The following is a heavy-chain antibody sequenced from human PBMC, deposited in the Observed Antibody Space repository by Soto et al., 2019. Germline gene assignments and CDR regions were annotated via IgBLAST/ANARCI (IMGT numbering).Heavy chain of an antibody. Sequence: QVQLVESGGGVVQPGRSLRLSCAASGFTFSSYAMHWVRQAPGKGLEWVAVISYDGSNKYYADSVKGRFTISRDNSKNTLYLQMNSLRAEDTAVYYCARDPVRQCSGGSCYSYYYYGMDVWGQGTTVTVSS. J-gene: IGHJ6*02. CDR1: GFTFSSYA. CDR2: ISYDGSNK. CDR3: ARDPVRQCSGGSCYSYYYYGMDV. D-gene: IGHD2-15*01. V-gene: IGHV3-30-3*01.